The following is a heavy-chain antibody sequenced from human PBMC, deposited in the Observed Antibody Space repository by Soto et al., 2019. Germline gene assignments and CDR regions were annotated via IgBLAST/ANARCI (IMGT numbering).Heavy chain of an antibody. Sequence: QVQLVESGGGVVQPGRSLRLSCAASGFTFSSYGMHWVRQAPGKGLEWVAVISYDGSNKYYADSVKGRFTISRDNSKNTLYLQMNSLRAEDTAVYYCAKGEQQLVQDWGQGTLVTVSS. V-gene: IGHV3-30*18. J-gene: IGHJ4*02. CDR1: GFTFSSYG. CDR2: ISYDGSNK. CDR3: AKGEQQLVQD. D-gene: IGHD6-13*01.